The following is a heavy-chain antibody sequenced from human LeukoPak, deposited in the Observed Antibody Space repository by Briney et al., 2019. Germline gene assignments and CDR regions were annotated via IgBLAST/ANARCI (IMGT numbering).Heavy chain of an antibody. Sequence: SETLSLTCTVSGGSISSHFWSWIRQPPGKGLEWIAYVHYTGSTNYNPSLKSRVTIAMDTSKNQFSLKLSSVTAADTAVYYCARGRFTMIVVVTAYNWFDPWGQGTLVTVSS. V-gene: IGHV4-59*11. CDR1: GGSISSHF. D-gene: IGHD3-22*01. CDR3: ARGRFTMIVVVTAYNWFDP. CDR2: VHYTGST. J-gene: IGHJ5*02.